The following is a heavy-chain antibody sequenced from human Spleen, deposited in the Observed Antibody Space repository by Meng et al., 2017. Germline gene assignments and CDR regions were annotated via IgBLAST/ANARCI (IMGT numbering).Heavy chain of an antibody. Sequence: GGSLRLSCAASGFTFSNSGMHWVRQAPGKGLEWVAVIWYDGSDEYYADSVKGRFTISRDNSKNTLYLQMNSLRAEDTAVYYCARDQWGYGSGSYPSYYFDYWGQGTLVTVSS. CDR3: ARDQWGYGSGSYPSYYFDY. D-gene: IGHD3-10*01. CDR1: GFTFSNSG. V-gene: IGHV3-33*01. J-gene: IGHJ4*02. CDR2: IWYDGSDE.